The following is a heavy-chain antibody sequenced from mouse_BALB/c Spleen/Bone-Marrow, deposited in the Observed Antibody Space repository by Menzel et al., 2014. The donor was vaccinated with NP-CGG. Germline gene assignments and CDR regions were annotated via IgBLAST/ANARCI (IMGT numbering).Heavy chain of an antibody. V-gene: IGHV5-12-2*01. J-gene: IGHJ1*01. D-gene: IGHD6-2*01. CDR2: ISHSGGSS. CDR1: GFTFSSYI. CDR3: ARVSPYWYFDV. Sequence: EVMLVESGGGFVQPGGSLKLSCAASGFTFSSYIMSWVRQTPEKRLEWVAYISHSGGSSYYLDTVKGRFTISRDNAENTLYLQMSSLKSEDTAMYYCARVSPYWYFDVWGAGTTVTVSS.